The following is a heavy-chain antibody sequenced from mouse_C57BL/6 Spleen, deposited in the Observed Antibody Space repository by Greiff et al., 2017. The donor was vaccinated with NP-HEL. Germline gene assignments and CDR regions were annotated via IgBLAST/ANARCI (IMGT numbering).Heavy chain of an antibody. CDR3: AIVATDYFDY. V-gene: IGHV5-17*01. CDR1: GFPFSDYG. CDR2: ISSGSSTI. Sequence: VQLVESGGGLVKPGGSLKLSCAASGFPFSDYGMHWVRQAPEKGLEWVAYISSGSSTIYYADTVKGRFTISRDNAKNTLFLQMTSLRSEDTAMYYCAIVATDYFDYWGQGTTLTVSS. J-gene: IGHJ2*01. D-gene: IGHD1-1*01.